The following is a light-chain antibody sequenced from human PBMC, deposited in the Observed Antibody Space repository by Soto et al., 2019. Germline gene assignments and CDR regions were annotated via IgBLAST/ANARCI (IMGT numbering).Light chain of an antibody. CDR1: QSISSSY. J-gene: IGKJ2*02. V-gene: IGKV3-20*01. CDR3: QHYGSSLVGT. Sequence: EIVLTQSPGTLSLSPGERATLSCRASQSISSSYLAWYQQKPGQAPRLLIYGASSRATGIPDRFRDSGSGTDFTLTISRLEPEDFAVYYCQHYGSSLVGTFGQGTRLEIK. CDR2: GAS.